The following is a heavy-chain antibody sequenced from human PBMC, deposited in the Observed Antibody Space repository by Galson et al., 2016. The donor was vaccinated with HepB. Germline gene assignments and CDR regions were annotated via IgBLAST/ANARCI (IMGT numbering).Heavy chain of an antibody. V-gene: IGHV3-21*01. Sequence: SLRLSCAASGFTFSSYSMNWVRQAPGKGLEWVSSISSSSSYIYYTDSVKGRFSISRDNAKNSLCLQMNSLRAEDTAVYYCARVSLYSGTYFDYWGQGTLVTVSS. CDR3: ARVSLYSGTYFDY. CDR2: ISSSSSYI. D-gene: IGHD1-26*01. J-gene: IGHJ4*02. CDR1: GFTFSSYS.